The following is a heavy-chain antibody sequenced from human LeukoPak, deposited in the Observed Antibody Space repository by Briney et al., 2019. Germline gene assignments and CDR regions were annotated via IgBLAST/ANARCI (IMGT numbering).Heavy chain of an antibody. J-gene: IGHJ4*02. V-gene: IGHV4-59*10. D-gene: IGHD5-24*01. Sequence: SETLSLTCAVYGGSFSGYYWSWIRQPAGKGLEWIGRIYTSGSTNYNPSLKSRVTMSVDTSKNQFSLKLSSVTAADTAVYYCARVATMPGPYYFDYWGQGTLVTVSS. CDR2: IYTSGST. CDR1: GGSFSGYY. CDR3: ARVATMPGPYYFDY.